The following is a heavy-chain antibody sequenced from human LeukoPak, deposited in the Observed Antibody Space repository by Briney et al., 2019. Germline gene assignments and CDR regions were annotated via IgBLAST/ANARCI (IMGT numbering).Heavy chain of an antibody. CDR3: TSSYWSDAFDI. Sequence: PGGSLRLSCAASGFTFSGSAVHWVRQASGKGLEWVGRIRSKANSYATAYAASVKGRFTISRDDSKNTAYLQMNSLKTEDTAVYYCTSSYWSDAFDIWGQGTMVTVSS. V-gene: IGHV3-73*01. CDR2: IRSKANSYAT. J-gene: IGHJ3*02. D-gene: IGHD3-3*01. CDR1: GFTFSGSA.